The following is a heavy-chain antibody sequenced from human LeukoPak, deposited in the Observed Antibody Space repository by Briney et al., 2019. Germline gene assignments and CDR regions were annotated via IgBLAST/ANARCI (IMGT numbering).Heavy chain of an antibody. V-gene: IGHV3-21*01. CDR3: ARDHDCSSSICYSV. Sequence: PGGSLRLSCAASGFTFSTYSMNWVRQAPGKGLEWVSSISSSSSYIYYADSVKGRFTISRDNAKNSLYLQMNSLRAEDTAVYYCARDHDCSSSICYSVWGQGTLVTVSS. CDR1: GFTFSTYS. J-gene: IGHJ4*02. CDR2: ISSSSSYI. D-gene: IGHD2-2*01.